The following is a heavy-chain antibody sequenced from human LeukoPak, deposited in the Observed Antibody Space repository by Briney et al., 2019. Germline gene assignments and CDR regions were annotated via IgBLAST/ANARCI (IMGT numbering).Heavy chain of an antibody. Sequence: GASVKVSCKTSGYTFTSYAMNWVRQAPGQGLEWMGWINTNTGNPTYAQGFTGRFVFSLDTSVSTAYLQISSLKAEDTAVYYCARSNNDGDYLGAGFDYWGQGTLVTVSS. D-gene: IGHD4-17*01. CDR1: GYTFTSYA. V-gene: IGHV7-4-1*02. J-gene: IGHJ4*02. CDR2: INTNTGNP. CDR3: ARSNNDGDYLGAGFDY.